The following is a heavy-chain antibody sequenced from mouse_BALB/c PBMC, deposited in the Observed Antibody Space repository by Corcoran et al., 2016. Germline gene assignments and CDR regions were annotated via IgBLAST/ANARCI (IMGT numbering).Heavy chain of an antibody. CDR1: GYSITSGYY. V-gene: IGHV3-6*02. CDR3: AREGLRLWYFDV. CDR2: ISYDGSN. D-gene: IGHD1-2*01. J-gene: IGHJ1*01. Sequence: DVQLQESGPGLVKPSQSLSLTCSVTGYSITSGYYWTWIRLFPGNKLEWMGYISYDGSNNYNPSLNNRISITHDTSKNQFFLKLNSVTTEDTATYYGAREGLRLWYFDVWGAGTTVTVSS.